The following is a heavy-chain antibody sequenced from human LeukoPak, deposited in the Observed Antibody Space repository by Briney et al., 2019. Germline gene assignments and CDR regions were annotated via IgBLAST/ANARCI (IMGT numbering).Heavy chain of an antibody. J-gene: IGHJ4*02. CDR2: IKSDGST. D-gene: IGHD3/OR15-3a*01. CDR1: GFTFSSYW. CDR3: ARDLDYYATDY. V-gene: IGHV3-74*01. Sequence: GGSLRLSCAASGFTFSSYWMHWVRQAPGKGLVWVSRIKSDGSTNYADSVKGRFTISRDNAKNSLYLQMNSLRADDTAVYYCARDLDYYATDYWGQGTLVTVSS.